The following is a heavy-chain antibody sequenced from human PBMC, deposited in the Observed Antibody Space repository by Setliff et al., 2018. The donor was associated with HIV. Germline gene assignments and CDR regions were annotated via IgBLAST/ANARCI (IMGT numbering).Heavy chain of an antibody. D-gene: IGHD3-3*01. V-gene: IGHV4-4*09. J-gene: IGHJ3*02. CDR3: ARRDYNFSGTFDI. Sequence: SETLSLTCTVSGVSISNYYWNWIRQPPGKGLEWIGYIFTSGDTNYNPSLKSRVTISIDTSKNQFSLRLDSVTAADTAVYYCARRDYNFSGTFDIWGQGTMVTVSS. CDR2: IFTSGDT. CDR1: GVSISNYY.